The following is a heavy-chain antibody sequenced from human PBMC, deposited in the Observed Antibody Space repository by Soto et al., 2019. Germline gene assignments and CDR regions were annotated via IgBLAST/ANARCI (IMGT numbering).Heavy chain of an antibody. CDR3: ARAYSGRLPRRADYYYAMAV. V-gene: IGHV3-13*05. CDR1: D. Sequence: DRRRIRQETGKGLEWVSAIGSADDPSYLGSVKVRFTISRENAKNSLYLQMNSLRAGDTAVYYCARAYSGRLPRRADYYYAMAVWGLGTTVTVFS. CDR2: IGSADDP. J-gene: IGHJ6*01. D-gene: IGHD2-15*01.